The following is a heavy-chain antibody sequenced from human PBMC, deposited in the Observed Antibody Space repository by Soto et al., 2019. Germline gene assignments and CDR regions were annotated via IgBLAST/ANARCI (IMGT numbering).Heavy chain of an antibody. CDR2: ISGSGDRT. CDR3: VXDDGXYPSTAPH. J-gene: IGHJ4*02. CDR1: GITISNYP. V-gene: IGHV3-23*01. Sequence: EVQLLXSGGGLVQPGGSLRLSCAASGITISNYPMSWVRQAPGKGLDWVSGISGSGDRTYYADSAKGRFTXSKDXSRXXXXXXXXXXXXXXXAXYXXVXDDGXYPSTAPHWGQGTLVTVSS. D-gene: IGHD4-17*01.